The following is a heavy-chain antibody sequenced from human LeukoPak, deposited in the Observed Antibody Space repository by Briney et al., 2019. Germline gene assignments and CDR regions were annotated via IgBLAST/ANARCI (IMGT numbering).Heavy chain of an antibody. V-gene: IGHV3-21*01. D-gene: IGHD4-23*01. CDR3: ARLRNVGGNPHPFNV. J-gene: IGHJ3*01. CDR1: GFNFIDYT. CDR2: ITSIGRYI. Sequence: PGGSLRLSCAASGFNFIDYTMNWVRQAPGKGLEWVSSITSIGRYIFYADSLKGRFTISRDNAKKSLYLQMNSLRAEDTAVYYCARLRNVGGNPHPFNVWGQGTTVTVSS.